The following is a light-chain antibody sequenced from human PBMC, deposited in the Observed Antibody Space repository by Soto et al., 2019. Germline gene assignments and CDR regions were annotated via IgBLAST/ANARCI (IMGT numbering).Light chain of an antibody. Sequence: DIMITQSPSTLSASVGDRVTITCRASQSISSWLAWYQPKPGKASKLLIYDASSLESGVPSRFSGSGSGTEFTLTISSLQPDDFATYYCQQYRTFGQGTKVDI. V-gene: IGKV1-5*01. CDR1: QSISSW. CDR3: QQYRT. CDR2: DAS. J-gene: IGKJ1*01.